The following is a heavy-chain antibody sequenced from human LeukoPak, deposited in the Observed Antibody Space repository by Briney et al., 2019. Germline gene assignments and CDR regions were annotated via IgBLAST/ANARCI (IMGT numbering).Heavy chain of an antibody. V-gene: IGHV3-48*02. CDR2: ISSGSNTI. CDR3: ARGSYYAPYYFDY. CDR1: GFTFSTYR. Sequence: GGSLRLSCAASGFTFSTYRMNWVRQAPGKGLEWLSYISSGSNTIFYADSVKGRFTISRYNAKNSLFLQVNSLRDEDTAVYYCARGSYYAPYYFDYWGQGTLVTVSS. J-gene: IGHJ4*02. D-gene: IGHD1-26*01.